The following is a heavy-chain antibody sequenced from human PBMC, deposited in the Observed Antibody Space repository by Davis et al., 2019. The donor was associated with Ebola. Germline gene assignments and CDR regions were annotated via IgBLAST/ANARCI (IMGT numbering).Heavy chain of an antibody. D-gene: IGHD6-13*01. Sequence: MPGGSLRLSCAVYGGSFSGYYWSWIRQAPGKGLEWIGEIDHSGSANYNPSLKSRLTISVDTSKNQFSLKVSSVTAADTAVYYCAREAAAGYFDYWGQGTLVTVSS. CDR2: IDHSGSA. CDR3: AREAAAGYFDY. CDR1: GGSFSGYY. J-gene: IGHJ4*02. V-gene: IGHV4-34*01.